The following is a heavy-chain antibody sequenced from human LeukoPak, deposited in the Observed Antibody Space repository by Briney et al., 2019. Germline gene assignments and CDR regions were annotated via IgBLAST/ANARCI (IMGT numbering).Heavy chain of an antibody. CDR2: IYHSGST. CDR3: ARDGAAAGSYYYYYYMDV. Sequence: SETLSLTCTVSGGSISSGGYYWSWIRQPPGKGLEWIGYIYHSGSTYYNPSLKSRVTISVDRSKNQFSLKLSSVTAADTAVYYCARDGAAAGSYYYYYYMDVWGKGTTVTVSS. CDR1: GGSISSGGYY. J-gene: IGHJ6*03. D-gene: IGHD6-13*01. V-gene: IGHV4-30-2*01.